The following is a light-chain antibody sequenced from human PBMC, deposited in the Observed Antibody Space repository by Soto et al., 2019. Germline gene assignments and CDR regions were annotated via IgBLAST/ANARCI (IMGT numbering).Light chain of an antibody. J-gene: IGKJ1*01. V-gene: IGKV1-39*01. Sequence: DIQMTPSPSSLSAPLGDRVPITCRASQRINNYLNWYQQKPGKAPKLLIYAASSLQSGVPSRFSGSGSGTDFTLTISSLQPEDFATYYCQQSYSTSWTFGQGTKVDI. CDR3: QQSYSTSWT. CDR1: QRINNY. CDR2: AAS.